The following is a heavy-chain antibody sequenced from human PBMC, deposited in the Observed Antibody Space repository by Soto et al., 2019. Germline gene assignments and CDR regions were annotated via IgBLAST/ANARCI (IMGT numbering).Heavy chain of an antibody. Sequence: ASVKVSCKASGYTFTGYYMHWVRQAPGQGLEWMGWINPNSGGTNYAQKFQGRVTMTRDTTISTAYMELSRLRSDDTAVYYCARAYYYDSSGYVAEYFQHWGQGTLVTVSS. J-gene: IGHJ1*01. CDR3: ARAYYYDSSGYVAEYFQH. D-gene: IGHD3-22*01. CDR2: INPNSGGT. CDR1: GYTFTGYY. V-gene: IGHV1-2*02.